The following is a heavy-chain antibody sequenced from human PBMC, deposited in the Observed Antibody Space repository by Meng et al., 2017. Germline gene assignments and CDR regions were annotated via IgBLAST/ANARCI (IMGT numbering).Heavy chain of an antibody. J-gene: IGHJ4*02. CDR2: IYWDDDR. Sequence: SGPTLVKPTQTLTLICTFSGFSLSTSGVAVGWIRQPPGKTLEWLALIYWDDDRRYSPSLRSRLTITKDTSKNQVVLTMTNMDPVDTATYYCARTDYEMPTNYWGQGTLVTVSS. D-gene: IGHD5-24*01. CDR3: ARTDYEMPTNY. V-gene: IGHV2-5*02. CDR1: GFSLSTSGVA.